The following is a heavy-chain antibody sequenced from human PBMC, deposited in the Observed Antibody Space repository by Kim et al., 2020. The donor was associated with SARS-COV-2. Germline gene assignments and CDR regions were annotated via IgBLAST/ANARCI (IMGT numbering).Heavy chain of an antibody. CDR1: GFTFSDYA. D-gene: IGHD2-21*02. Sequence: GGSLRLSCSASGFTFSDYAMNWVRQGPGKGGEWVSSINWNMGKVAYAASVRGRFSISRDNANNSLFLQMNSLRVDDTALYFCVKDATALSLHCYFDFWCR. J-gene: IGHJ2*01. CDR3: VKDATALSLHCYFDF. V-gene: IGHV3-9*01. CDR2: INWNMGKV.